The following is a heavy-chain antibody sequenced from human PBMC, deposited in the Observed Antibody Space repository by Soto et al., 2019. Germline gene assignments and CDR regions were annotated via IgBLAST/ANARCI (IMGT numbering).Heavy chain of an antibody. V-gene: IGHV4-4*02. CDR2: IYHSRST. J-gene: IGHJ6*02. CDR3: ARDRPSVDTAMGWGYYYYYGMDV. D-gene: IGHD5-18*01. Sequence: PSHTTSLTGAACGGCISSTNCCSWVRKPPGKGLEWSGEIYHSRSTNYNPSLKSRVTISLDKSKNQFSLKLSSVAAAEPAVYYCARDRPSVDTAMGWGYYYYYGMDVWGQGTTVTVSS. CDR1: GGCISSTNC.